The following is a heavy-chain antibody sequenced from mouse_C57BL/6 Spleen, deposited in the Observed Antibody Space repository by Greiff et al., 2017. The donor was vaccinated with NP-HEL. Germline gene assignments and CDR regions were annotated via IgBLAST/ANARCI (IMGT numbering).Heavy chain of an antibody. CDR1: GYTFTSYW. D-gene: IGHD3-1*01. V-gene: IGHV1-55*01. CDR3: ARGTAVYFDY. Sequence: VQLQESGAELVKPGASVKMSCKASGYTFTSYWITWVKQRPGQGLEWIGDIYPGSGSTNYNEKFKSKATLTVDTSSSTAYMQLSSLTSEDSAVYYCARGTAVYFDYWGQGTTLTVSS. CDR2: IYPGSGST. J-gene: IGHJ2*01.